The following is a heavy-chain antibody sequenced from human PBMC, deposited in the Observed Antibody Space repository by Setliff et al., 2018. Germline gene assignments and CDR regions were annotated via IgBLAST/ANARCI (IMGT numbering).Heavy chain of an antibody. V-gene: IGHV1-18*01. Sequence: ASVKVSCKASGYTFTSYGFSWVRQAPGQGLEGMGWISVYNRKTKYEQKFQGRVTMTTDTSTRTAYMAVTSLRSDDTATYYCAKDDQIRGHNLDYWGQGTLVTVSS. CDR3: AKDDQIRGHNLDY. CDR2: ISVYNRKT. D-gene: IGHD3-10*01. J-gene: IGHJ4*02. CDR1: GYTFTSYG.